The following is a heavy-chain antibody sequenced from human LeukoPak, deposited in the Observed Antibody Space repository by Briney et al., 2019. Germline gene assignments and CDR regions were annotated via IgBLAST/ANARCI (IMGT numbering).Heavy chain of an antibody. J-gene: IGHJ5*02. D-gene: IGHD1-26*01. V-gene: IGHV3-74*03. CDR3: VRDGGQSYPEAWFDP. CDR1: GITFSNYW. Sequence: PGGSLRLSCAASGITFSNYWMHWVRQAPGKGLAWVSRINTVGSSTMYADSVKGRFTISRDNANNTLYLQMDSLRAEDTAVYYCVRDGGQSYPEAWFDPWGQGTLVSVSS. CDR2: INTVGSST.